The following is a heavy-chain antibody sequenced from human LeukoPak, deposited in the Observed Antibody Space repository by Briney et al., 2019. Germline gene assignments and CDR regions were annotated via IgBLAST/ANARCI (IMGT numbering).Heavy chain of an antibody. CDR2: INSDGINT. D-gene: IGHD3-16*01. Sequence: GRSLRLSCAASGFTFRNYSTHWVRQTPGKGLVWGSRINSDGINTSSADSVKGRFTTSRDNAKNTLYLQMNSLRAEDTAVYYCARVRWGGLYYFDYWGQGTLVTVSS. CDR3: ARVRWGGLYYFDY. J-gene: IGHJ4*02. V-gene: IGHV3-74*01. CDR1: GFTFRNYS.